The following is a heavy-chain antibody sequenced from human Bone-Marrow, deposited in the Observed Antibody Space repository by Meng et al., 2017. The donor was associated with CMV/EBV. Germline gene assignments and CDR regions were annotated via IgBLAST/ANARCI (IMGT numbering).Heavy chain of an antibody. CDR3: ASGESGSYSYYFDY. V-gene: IGHV1-46*01. CDR2: INPSGGST. CDR1: GGTFSSYT. D-gene: IGHD1-26*01. Sequence: ASVKVSCKASGGTFSSYTISWVRQAPGQGLEWMGIINPSGGSTSYAQKFQGRVTMTRDTSTSTVYMELSSLRSEDTAVYYCASGESGSYSYYFDYWGQGTLVTVSS. J-gene: IGHJ4*02.